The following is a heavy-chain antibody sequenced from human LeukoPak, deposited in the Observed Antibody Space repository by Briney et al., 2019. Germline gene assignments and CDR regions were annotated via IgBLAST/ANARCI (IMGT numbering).Heavy chain of an antibody. J-gene: IGHJ6*03. Sequence: GGSLRLSCAASGSTFSSYWMHWVRQAPGKGLVWVSRINSDGSSTSYADSVKGRFTISRDNAKNTLYLQMNSLRAEDTAVYYCARVIDGYYYYYMDVWGKGTTVTISS. CDR1: GSTFSSYW. CDR3: ARVIDGYYYYYMDV. V-gene: IGHV3-74*01. CDR2: INSDGSST.